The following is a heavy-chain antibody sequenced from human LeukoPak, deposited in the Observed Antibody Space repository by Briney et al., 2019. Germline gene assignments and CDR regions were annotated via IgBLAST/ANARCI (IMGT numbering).Heavy chain of an antibody. D-gene: IGHD5-18*01. CDR2: INPNSGGT. V-gene: IGHV1-2*02. J-gene: IGHJ4*02. CDR3: ARAGRDTAMVSYYFDY. CDR1: GYTFASYY. Sequence: GASVKVSCKASGYTFASYYTHWVRQAPGQGLEWMGWINPNSGGTNYAQKFQGRVTMTRDTSISTAYMELSRLRSDDTAVYYCARAGRDTAMVSYYFDYWGQGTLVTVSS.